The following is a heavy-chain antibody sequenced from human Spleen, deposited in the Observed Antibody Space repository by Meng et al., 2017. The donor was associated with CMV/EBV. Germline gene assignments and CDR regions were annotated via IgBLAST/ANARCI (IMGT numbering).Heavy chain of an antibody. V-gene: IGHV3-30*03. D-gene: IGHD2-2*01. CDR1: GFRFNNAG. CDR2: ISYDGSNE. J-gene: IGHJ6*02. CDR3: ARGAHCSSTSCSSYFYYAIDV. Sequence: GESLKISCAASGFRFNNAGMHWVRQAPGKGLEWVAIISYDGSNEYYGDFVKGRFTIFRDNYKDTLYLQMNSLRSEDTAVYYCARGAHCSSTSCSSYFYYAIDVWDQGTTVTVSS.